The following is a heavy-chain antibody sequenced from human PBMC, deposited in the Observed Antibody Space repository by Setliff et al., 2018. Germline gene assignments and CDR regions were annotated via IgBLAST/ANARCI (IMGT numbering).Heavy chain of an antibody. D-gene: IGHD3-22*01. Sequence: GESLKISCKGSGYRFTSYWIGWVRQMPGKGLEWMGIIFPGDSETRYNPSFQGRVTMSVDKSITTAYLQWSSLKASDTAMYYCARQGGGHYYDSSGYYRWGQGTLVTVSS. V-gene: IGHV5-51*01. CDR3: ARQGGGHYYDSSGYYR. J-gene: IGHJ5*02. CDR2: IFPGDSET. CDR1: GYRFTSYW.